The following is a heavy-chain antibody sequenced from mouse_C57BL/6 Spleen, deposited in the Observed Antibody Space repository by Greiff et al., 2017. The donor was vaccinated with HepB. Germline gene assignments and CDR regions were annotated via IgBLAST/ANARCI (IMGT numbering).Heavy chain of an antibody. Sequence: VQLQQPGAELVRPGSSVKLSCKASGYTFTSYWMHWVKQRPIQGLEWIGNIDPSDSETHYNQKFKDKATLTVDKSFSTAYMQLSSLTSEDSAVYYCARRGYDLYYAMDYWGQGTSVTVSS. J-gene: IGHJ4*01. D-gene: IGHD2-2*01. CDR1: GYTFTSYW. V-gene: IGHV1-52*01. CDR3: ARRGYDLYYAMDY. CDR2: IDPSDSET.